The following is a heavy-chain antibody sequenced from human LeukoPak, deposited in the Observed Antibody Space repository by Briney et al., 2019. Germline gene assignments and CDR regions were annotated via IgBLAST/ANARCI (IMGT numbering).Heavy chain of an antibody. D-gene: IGHD2-2*01. V-gene: IGHV1-18*04. CDR2: ISAYNGNT. CDR1: GYTFTSYG. J-gene: IGHJ5*02. Sequence: SVKVSCRASGYTFTSYGISWVRQAPGQGLEWMGWISAYNGNTNYAQKLQGRVTMTTDTSTSTAYMELRSLRSDDTAVYYCARIPPVVVPAAPNWFDPWGQGTLVTVSS. CDR3: ARIPPVVVPAAPNWFDP.